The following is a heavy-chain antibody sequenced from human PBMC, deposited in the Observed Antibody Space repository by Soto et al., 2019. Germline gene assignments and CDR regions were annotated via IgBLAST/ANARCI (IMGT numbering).Heavy chain of an antibody. J-gene: IGHJ4*02. D-gene: IGHD1-26*01. V-gene: IGHV1-3*01. CDR2: INAGNGNT. CDR1: GYTFTSYA. CDR3: AGSSGSYLPLDY. Sequence: QVQLVQSGAEVKKPGASVKVSCKASGYTFTSYAMHWVRQAPGQRLEWMGWINAGNGNTKYSQKFQGRVTITRDTPAHTAYMKLSSLRAEDTAVYYCAGSSGSYLPLDYWGQVSLVTVSS.